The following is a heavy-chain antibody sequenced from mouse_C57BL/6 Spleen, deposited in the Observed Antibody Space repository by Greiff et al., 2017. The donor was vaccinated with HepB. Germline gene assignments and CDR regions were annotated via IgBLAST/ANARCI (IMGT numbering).Heavy chain of an antibody. CDR1: GYTFTDYE. CDR3: TRRITTVVAPRFDV. J-gene: IGHJ1*03. CDR2: IDPETGGT. Sequence: QVQLQQSGAELVRPGASVTLSCKASGYTFTDYEMHWVKQTPVHGLEWIGAIDPETGGTAYNQKFKGKAILTADKSSSTAYMELRSLTSEDSAVYYCTRRITTVVAPRFDVWGTGTTVTVSS. V-gene: IGHV1-15*01. D-gene: IGHD1-1*01.